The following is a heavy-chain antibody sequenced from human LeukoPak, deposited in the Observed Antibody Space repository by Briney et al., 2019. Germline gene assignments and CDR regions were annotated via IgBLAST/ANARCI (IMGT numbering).Heavy chain of an antibody. J-gene: IGHJ3*02. V-gene: IGHV5-51*01. CDR2: IYPGDSDT. CDR1: GYSFTSYW. CDR3: ARLLGYCSGGSCYERAFDI. D-gene: IGHD2-15*01. Sequence: GESLKISCKGSGYSFTSYWIGWVRQMPGKGLEWMGIIYPGDSDTRYSPSFQGQVTISADKSISTAYLQWSSLKATDTAMYYCARLLGYCSGGSCYERAFDIWGQGTMVTVSS.